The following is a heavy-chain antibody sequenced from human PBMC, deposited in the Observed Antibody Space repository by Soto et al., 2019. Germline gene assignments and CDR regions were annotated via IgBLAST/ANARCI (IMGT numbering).Heavy chain of an antibody. V-gene: IGHV1-2*04. Sequence: ASVKVSCQASGYTFTGYYMHWVRQAPGQGLEWMGWINPNSGGTNYAQKFQGWVTMTRDTSISTAYMELSRLRSDDTAVYYCARGSSGYSYGGRGYYYGMDVWGQGTTVTVS. J-gene: IGHJ6*02. CDR3: ARGSSGYSYGGRGYYYGMDV. D-gene: IGHD5-18*01. CDR1: GYTFTGYY. CDR2: INPNSGGT.